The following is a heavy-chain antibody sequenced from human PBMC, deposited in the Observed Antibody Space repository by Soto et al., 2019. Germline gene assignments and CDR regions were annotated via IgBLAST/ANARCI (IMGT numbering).Heavy chain of an antibody. CDR2: ISAYNGNT. D-gene: IGHD3-9*01. Sequence: ASVKVSCKASGYTFTSYGISWVRQAPGQGLEWMGWISAYNGNTNYAQKLQGRVTMTTDTSTSTAYMELRSLRSDDTAVYYCARDKGYYDILTGYPRGHQGYLDYWGQGTLVTVSS. CDR3: ARDKGYYDILTGYPRGHQGYLDY. V-gene: IGHV1-18*04. CDR1: GYTFTSYG. J-gene: IGHJ4*02.